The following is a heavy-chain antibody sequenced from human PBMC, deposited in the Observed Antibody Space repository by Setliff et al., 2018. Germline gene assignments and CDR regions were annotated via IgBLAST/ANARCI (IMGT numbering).Heavy chain of an antibody. V-gene: IGHV4-38-2*01. CDR2: IYHSGST. Sequence: PSETLSLTCAVSGYSISSGYYWGWNRQPPGKGLEWIGSIYHSGSTYYNPSLKSRVTISVDTSKNQFPLKLSSVTAADTAVYYCARRLSGLRGFGYWGQGMLV. CDR3: ARRLSGLRGFGY. J-gene: IGHJ4*02. CDR1: GYSISSGYY. D-gene: IGHD5-12*01.